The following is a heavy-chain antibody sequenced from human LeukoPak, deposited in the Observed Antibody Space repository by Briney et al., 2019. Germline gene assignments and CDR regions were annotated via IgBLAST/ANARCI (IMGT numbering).Heavy chain of an antibody. V-gene: IGHV3-11*01. CDR3: GRETVAGTFDY. Sequence: GGSLTLSCVASGFTLSDFYMSWIRQAPGKGLEWLADIGSSDSIISYADSLRGRFTISRDYAKNSLHLQMNSLRDEDTAVYYCGRETVAGTFDYWGQGTLVTVSS. CDR1: GFTLSDFY. J-gene: IGHJ4*02. D-gene: IGHD6-19*01. CDR2: IGSSDSII.